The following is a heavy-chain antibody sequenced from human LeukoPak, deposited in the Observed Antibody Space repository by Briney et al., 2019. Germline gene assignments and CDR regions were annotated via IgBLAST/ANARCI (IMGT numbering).Heavy chain of an antibody. CDR2: FDPEDGET. D-gene: IGHD5-18*01. Sequence: ASVKVSCKVSGYTLTELSMHWVRQAPGKGLEWMGGFDPEDGETIYAQKFQGRVTMTEDTSTDTAYMELSSLRSEDTAVYYCARDHMDTAMVTYFDYWGQGTLVTVSS. CDR1: GYTLTELS. CDR3: ARDHMDTAMVTYFDY. V-gene: IGHV1-24*01. J-gene: IGHJ4*02.